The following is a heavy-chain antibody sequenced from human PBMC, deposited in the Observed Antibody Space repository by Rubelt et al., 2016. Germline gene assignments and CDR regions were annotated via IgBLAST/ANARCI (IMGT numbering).Heavy chain of an antibody. CDR1: GGSISSYY. D-gene: IGHD6-13*01. J-gene: IGHJ6*03. Sequence: QVQLQESGPGLVKPSETLSLTCTVSGGSISSYYWSWIRQPPGKGLEWIGYIYYSGSTNYNPSLKSRVTISVDTSKNQVSLKLSSVTAADTAVYYCARHMRWGTNSSSWYYYYMDVWGKGTTVTVSS. V-gene: IGHV4-59*08. CDR3: ARHMRWGTNSSSWYYYYMDV. CDR2: IYYSGST.